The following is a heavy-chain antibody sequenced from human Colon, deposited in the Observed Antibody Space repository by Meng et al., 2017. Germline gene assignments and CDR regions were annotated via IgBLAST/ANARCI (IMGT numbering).Heavy chain of an antibody. CDR3: AKSDWLDP. CDR1: GFAISGYW. Sequence: EVELVESGGGSVQPGGSLGLSCAASGFAISGYWMHWVRQAPGKGLEWVSRIKYDGSTTAYADSVKGRFTFSRDIAKNTLYLQMNSLRVEDTAVYHCAKSDWLDPWGQGTLVTVSS. J-gene: IGHJ5*02. CDR2: IKYDGSTT. V-gene: IGHV3-74*01.